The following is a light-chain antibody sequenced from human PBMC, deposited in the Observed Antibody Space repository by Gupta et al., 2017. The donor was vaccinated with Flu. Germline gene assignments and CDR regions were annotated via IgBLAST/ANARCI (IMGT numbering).Light chain of an antibody. CDR2: GDN. V-gene: IGLV1-44*01. Sequence: QSVLTQPPSASGTPGQRVTISCSGSSSNIGSNTVAWYQQLPGTAPKLLIYGDNQRPSGVPDRFSGSKNGTSASLAISGLQSEEEVAYYCAAWDDSLNGWVFGGGTKLTVL. CDR3: AAWDDSLNGWV. CDR1: SSNIGSNT. J-gene: IGLJ3*02.